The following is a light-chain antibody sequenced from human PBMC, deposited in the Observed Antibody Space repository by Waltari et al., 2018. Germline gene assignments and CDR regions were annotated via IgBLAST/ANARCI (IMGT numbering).Light chain of an antibody. V-gene: IGLV2-14*03. Sequence: QSALTQPASVSGSPGQSITFSCTGAFSDVGAYDYVSWSQQLPGRAPKLLFYDVSPRPSGVADRLSGAKSGNTASLTISGLQPEDEADYYCSSYTTRGTWVFGGGTKLTVL. CDR3: SSYTTRGTWV. CDR2: DVS. CDR1: FSDVGAYDY. J-gene: IGLJ3*02.